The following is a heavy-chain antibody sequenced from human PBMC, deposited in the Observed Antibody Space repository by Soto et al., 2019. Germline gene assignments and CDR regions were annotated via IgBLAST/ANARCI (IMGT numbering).Heavy chain of an antibody. J-gene: IGHJ4*02. CDR2: IYYSGST. CDR1: GGSIRSYY. Sequence: QVQLQESGPGLVKPSETLSLTCTVSGGSIRSYYWSWIRQPPGKGLEWIGYIYYSGSTNYNPSLKTRVTIAVDTSKTQFSLKLSSVTAADTAIYYCARHTSIAARPFDYWGQGTLVIVSS. CDR3: ARHTSIAARPFDY. V-gene: IGHV4-59*08. D-gene: IGHD6-6*01.